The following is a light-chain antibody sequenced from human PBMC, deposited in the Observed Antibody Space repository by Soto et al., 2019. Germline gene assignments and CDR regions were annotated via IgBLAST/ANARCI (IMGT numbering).Light chain of an antibody. Sequence: DIQLTQSPSFLSASVGDRVTITCRASQGISSYLAWYQQKPGKAPKLLIYAASTLQSGVPSRFSGSGSGTEFTLTISSLQPEDFATYHCQQLNSYPLTLGGGTKVEIK. CDR1: QGISSY. J-gene: IGKJ4*01. CDR2: AAS. V-gene: IGKV1-9*01. CDR3: QQLNSYPLT.